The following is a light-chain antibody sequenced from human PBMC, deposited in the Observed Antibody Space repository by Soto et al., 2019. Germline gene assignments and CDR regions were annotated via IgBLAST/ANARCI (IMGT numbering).Light chain of an antibody. CDR3: QQYSSYPYT. CDR1: QTVSVW. V-gene: IGKV1-5*03. Sequence: DIPMTQSPSTLSASVGDGVTIACRASQTVSVWLTWYQQKPGKAPKLLLYKSSILESGVPSRFSGNGSETDFTLTISSLQPDDIGTYYCQQYSSYPYTFGQGTKLEIK. J-gene: IGKJ2*01. CDR2: KSS.